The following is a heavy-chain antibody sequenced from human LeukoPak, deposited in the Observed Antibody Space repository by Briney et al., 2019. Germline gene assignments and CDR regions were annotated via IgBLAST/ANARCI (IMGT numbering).Heavy chain of an antibody. D-gene: IGHD1-14*01. CDR2: IFSDASNT. J-gene: IGHJ4*02. Sequence: GGSVRLSCAASGFTFSSYWMHWVRQAPGKGLVWVSRIFSDASNTNYADSVKGRFTISRDNAKNTLSLQMNSLRADDTAVYYCARVLPNRGRDFDYWGQGTLVTVSS. CDR1: GFTFSSYW. CDR3: ARVLPNRGRDFDY. V-gene: IGHV3-74*01.